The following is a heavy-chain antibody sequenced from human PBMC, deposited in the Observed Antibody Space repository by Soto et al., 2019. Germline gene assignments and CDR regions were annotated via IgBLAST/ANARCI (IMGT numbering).Heavy chain of an antibody. CDR3: ARFHLSYFDH. V-gene: IGHV1-69*13. CDR1: GGTFSSYA. CDR2: IIPIFGTA. J-gene: IGHJ4*02. Sequence: ASVKVSCKASGGTFSSYAISWVRQAPGQGLEWMGGIIPIFGTANYAQKFQGRVTITADESTSTAYMELSSLRSEDTAVYYCARFHLSYFDHWGQGTMVTVYS.